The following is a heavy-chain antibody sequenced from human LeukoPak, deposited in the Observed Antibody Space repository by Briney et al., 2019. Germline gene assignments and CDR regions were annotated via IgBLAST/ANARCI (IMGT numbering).Heavy chain of an antibody. CDR2: ISWDSGSV. CDR1: GFTFDDYA. J-gene: IGHJ3*02. V-gene: IGHV3-9*03. D-gene: IGHD2-2*01. Sequence: GGSLRLSCAASGFTFDDYAMHWVRPARGKGLEWVSGISWDSGSVGYAGSVKGRLTISSDNAKKSLDLQMNKLSAEDMHLYYCPKDYADQGNDAFDIWGQGTMVTVSS. CDR3: PKDYADQGNDAFDI.